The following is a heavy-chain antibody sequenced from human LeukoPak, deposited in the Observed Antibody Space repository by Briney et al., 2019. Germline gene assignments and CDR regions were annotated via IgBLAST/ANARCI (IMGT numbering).Heavy chain of an antibody. CDR3: ARDRWLGEHYYYYYMDV. Sequence: GASVKVSCKASGYTFTGYYMHWVRQAPGQRLEWMGWINPDSGGTNYAQKFQGRVTMTRDTSISTAYMELSRLRSDDTAVYYCARDRWLGEHYYYYYMDVWGKGTTVTISS. D-gene: IGHD3-10*01. V-gene: IGHV1-2*02. J-gene: IGHJ6*03. CDR1: GYTFTGYY. CDR2: INPDSGGT.